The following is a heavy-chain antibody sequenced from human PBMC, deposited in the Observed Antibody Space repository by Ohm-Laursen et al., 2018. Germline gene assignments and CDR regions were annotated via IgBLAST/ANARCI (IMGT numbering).Heavy chain of an antibody. CDR3: ARQSPSRNYYDDSGYYGPFDF. D-gene: IGHD3-22*01. Sequence: GTLSLTCPVSGGSISSFYWSWIRQPPGKGLEWIGHVYYSGSTNYSPSVKSRVTISVDRSKSQFSLKLSSVTAADTAVYYCARQSPSRNYYDDSGYYGPFDFWGQGTLVTVSS. CDR2: VYYSGST. V-gene: IGHV4-59*08. CDR1: GGSISSFY. J-gene: IGHJ4*01.